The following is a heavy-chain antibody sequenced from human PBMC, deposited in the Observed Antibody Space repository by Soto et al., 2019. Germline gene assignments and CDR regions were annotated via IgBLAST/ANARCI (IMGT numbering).Heavy chain of an antibody. J-gene: IGHJ4*02. Sequence: GGSLRLSCAASGFTFISYAMSWVRQAPGKGLEWVSAISGSGGSTYYADSVKGRFTISRDNSKNTLYLQMNSLRAEDTAVYYCAKDIITMIVVVPTIFDYGGQGTLVTGSS. CDR3: AKDIITMIVVVPTIFDY. CDR1: GFTFISYA. CDR2: ISGSGGST. D-gene: IGHD3-22*01. V-gene: IGHV3-23*01.